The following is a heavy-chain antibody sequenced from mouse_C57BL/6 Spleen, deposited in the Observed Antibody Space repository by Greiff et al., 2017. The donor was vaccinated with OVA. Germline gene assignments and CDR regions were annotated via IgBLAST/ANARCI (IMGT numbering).Heavy chain of an antibody. V-gene: IGHV1-20*01. CDR3: ARSRLLRFYFDY. CDR1: GYSFTGYF. Sequence: VQLKESGPELVKPGDSVKISCKASGYSFTGYFMNWVMQSHGKSLEWIGRINPYNGDTFYNQKFKGKATLTVDKSSSTAHMELRRLTSEDSAVYYCARSRLLRFYFDYWGQGTTLTVSS. CDR2: INPYNGDT. J-gene: IGHJ2*01. D-gene: IGHD1-1*01.